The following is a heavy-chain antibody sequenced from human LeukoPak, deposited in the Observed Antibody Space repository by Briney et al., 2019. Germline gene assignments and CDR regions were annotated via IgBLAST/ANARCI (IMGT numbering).Heavy chain of an antibody. J-gene: IGHJ1*01. CDR3: AKSHPPTVTTEEAEYLQH. D-gene: IGHD4-17*01. V-gene: IGHV3-30*18. Sequence: WRSLRLSCAASGFTFSSFGMHWVRQAPGQGLEWVAVISFDGSNQYYADSVKGRFTIYRDNFKNTVYLQMNSLRAEETAVYYCAKSHPPTVTTEEAEYLQHWGQGTLVTVSS. CDR1: GFTFSSFG. CDR2: ISFDGSNQ.